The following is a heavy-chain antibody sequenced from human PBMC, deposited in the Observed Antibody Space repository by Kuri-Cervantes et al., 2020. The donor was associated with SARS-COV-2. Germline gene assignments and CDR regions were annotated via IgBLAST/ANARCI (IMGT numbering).Heavy chain of an antibody. J-gene: IGHJ4*02. CDR1: GGSISSHY. CDR2: IYYSGST. Sequence: SETLSLTCTVSGGSISSHYWSWIRQPPGKGLEWIGYIYYSGSTNYNPSLKSRVTISVDTSKNQFPLKLSSVTAADTAVYFCARGAAVAATCFDYWGQGTLVTVSS. CDR3: ARGAAVAATCFDY. V-gene: IGHV4-59*11. D-gene: IGHD6-19*01.